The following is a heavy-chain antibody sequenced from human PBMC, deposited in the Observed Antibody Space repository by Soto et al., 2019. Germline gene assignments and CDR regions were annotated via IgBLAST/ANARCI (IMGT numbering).Heavy chain of an antibody. J-gene: IGHJ6*02. CDR2: INNYNGHT. V-gene: IGHV1-18*04. CDR3: EREGGMAPYYSYARDV. Sequence: VVLVQSGAEVKSLGATVKVSCQASGYSFSKFGIGWVRQAPGRGFEWVGWINNYNGHTNFAPKVKGRVSLTRDSAATITCMELSSLKPADSAIYFCEREGGMAPYYSYARDVWVQGTAVTFSS. CDR1: GYSFSKFG. D-gene: IGHD1-26*01.